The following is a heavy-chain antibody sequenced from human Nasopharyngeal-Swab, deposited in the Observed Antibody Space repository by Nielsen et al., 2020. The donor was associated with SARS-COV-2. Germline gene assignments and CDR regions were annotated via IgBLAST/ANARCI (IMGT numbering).Heavy chain of an antibody. CDR1: GGSFSGYY. V-gene: IGHV4-34*01. CDR3: ARASGYSSSWRAPYYYYGMDV. D-gene: IGHD6-13*01. Sequence: SETLSLTCAVYGGSFSGYYWSWIRQPPGKGLEWIGEINHSGSTNYNPSLKSRVTISVDTSKNQFSLKLSAVTAADTAVYYCARASGYSSSWRAPYYYYGMDVLGQGTTVTVSS. CDR2: INHSGST. J-gene: IGHJ6*02.